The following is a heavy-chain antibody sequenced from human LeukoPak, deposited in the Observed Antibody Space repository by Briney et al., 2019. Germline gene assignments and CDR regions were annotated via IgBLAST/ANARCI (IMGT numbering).Heavy chain of an antibody. Sequence: SETLSLTCAVYGGSISGYYWSWIRQPPGKGLEWIGEINHSGSTNYSPSLKSRVTISVDTSKNQFSLKLSSVTAADTAVYYCARGRYYDSSGYKHWGQGTLVTVSS. J-gene: IGHJ1*01. V-gene: IGHV4-34*01. CDR2: INHSGST. CDR3: ARGRYYDSSGYKH. D-gene: IGHD3-22*01. CDR1: GGSISGYY.